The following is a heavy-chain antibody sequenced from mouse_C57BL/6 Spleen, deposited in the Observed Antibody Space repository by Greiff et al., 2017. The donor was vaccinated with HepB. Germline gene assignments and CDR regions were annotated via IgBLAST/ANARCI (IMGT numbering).Heavy chain of an antibody. CDR3: ARGATEAMDY. CDR1: GFTFSDYG. V-gene: IGHV5-17*01. Sequence: EVKLVESGGGLVKPGGSLKLSCAASGFTFSDYGMHWVRQAPEKGLEWVAYISCGSSTIYYADTVKGRFTISRDNAKNTLFLQMTSLRSEDTAVYYCARGATEAMDYWGQGTSVTVSS. J-gene: IGHJ4*01. D-gene: IGHD3-1*01. CDR2: ISCGSSTI.